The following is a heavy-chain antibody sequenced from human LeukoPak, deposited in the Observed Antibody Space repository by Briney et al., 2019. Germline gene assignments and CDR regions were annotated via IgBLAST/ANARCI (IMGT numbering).Heavy chain of an antibody. CDR2: ISAYNGNT. Sequence: ASVEVSCKASGYTFTSYGISWVRQAPGQGLEWMGWISAYNGNTNYAQKLQGRVTMTTDTSTSTAYMELRSPRSDDTAVYYCARDEGSGSYHEAHYWGQGTLVTVSS. J-gene: IGHJ4*02. V-gene: IGHV1-18*01. CDR1: GYTFTSYG. D-gene: IGHD1-26*01. CDR3: ARDEGSGSYHEAHY.